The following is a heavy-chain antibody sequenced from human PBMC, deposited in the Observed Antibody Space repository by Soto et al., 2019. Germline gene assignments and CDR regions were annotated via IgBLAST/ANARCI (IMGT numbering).Heavy chain of an antibody. CDR3: ASDLVAAVVGRWAFDY. J-gene: IGHJ4*02. D-gene: IGHD5-12*01. V-gene: IGHV1-18*01. CDR1: GYTFTSYG. Sequence: QVQLVQSGAEVKKPGASVKVSCKASGYTFTSYGISWVRQAPGQGLEWMGWISAYNGNTNYAQKLQGRVTMTTDTSTSTAYRELGSLRSTDAAVYYCASDLVAAVVGRWAFDYWGQGTLVTVSS. CDR2: ISAYNGNT.